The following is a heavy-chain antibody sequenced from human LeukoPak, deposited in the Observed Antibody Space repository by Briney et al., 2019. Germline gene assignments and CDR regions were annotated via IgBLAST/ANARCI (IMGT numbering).Heavy chain of an antibody. CDR3: TTNPYDKSGYHV. CDR1: GLTFSNAW. V-gene: IGHV3-15*01. D-gene: IGHD3-22*01. Sequence: KSGGSLRLSCAVSGLTFSNAWMSWVRQAPGKGLEYVGHIKRKSDGETADYAAPVKARFIISRDDSKNVFYLQMNSLKTEDTAVYYCTTNPYDKSGYHVWGQGTMVTVSS. J-gene: IGHJ3*01. CDR2: IKRKSDGETA.